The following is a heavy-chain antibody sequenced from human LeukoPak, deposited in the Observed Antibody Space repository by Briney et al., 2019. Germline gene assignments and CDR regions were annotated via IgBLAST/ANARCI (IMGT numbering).Heavy chain of an antibody. CDR1: GFTFSSYA. V-gene: IGHV3-74*01. J-gene: IGHJ2*01. D-gene: IGHD3-10*01. Sequence: GGSLRLSCAASGFTFSSYAMSWVRQAPGKGLVWVSRINSEGSSTSHADSVKGRFTVSRDNAKNTLYLQMNSLRAEDTAVYYCARFYYANGSWYFDLWGRGTLVTVSS. CDR3: ARFYYANGSWYFDL. CDR2: INSEGSST.